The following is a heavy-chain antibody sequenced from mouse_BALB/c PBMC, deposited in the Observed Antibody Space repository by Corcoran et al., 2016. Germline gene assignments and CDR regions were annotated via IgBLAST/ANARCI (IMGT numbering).Heavy chain of an antibody. Sequence: QIQLVQSGPELKKPGETVRISCKASGYTFTTAGMQWVQKMPGKGLKWIGWINTHSGVPKYAEDFKGRFAFSLETSASTAYLQISNLKNEDTATYFCAVDSSGGFAYWGQGTLVTVSA. CDR3: AVDSSGGFAY. D-gene: IGHD3-2*01. V-gene: IGHV9-4*02. J-gene: IGHJ3*01. CDR2: INTHSGVP. CDR1: GYTFTTAG.